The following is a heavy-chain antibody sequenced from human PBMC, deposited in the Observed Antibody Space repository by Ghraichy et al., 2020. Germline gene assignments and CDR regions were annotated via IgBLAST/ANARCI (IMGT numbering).Heavy chain of an antibody. J-gene: IGHJ6*02. CDR3: ASLLRGYRDYYYGMDV. Sequence: GESLNISCKGSGYSFTSYWIGWVRQMPGKDLEWMGIIYPGDSDTRYSPSFQGQVTISADKSISTAYLQWSSLKASDTAMYYCASLLRGYRDYYYGMDVWGQGTTVTVSS. D-gene: IGHD3-22*01. CDR2: IYPGDSDT. V-gene: IGHV5-51*01. CDR1: GYSFTSYW.